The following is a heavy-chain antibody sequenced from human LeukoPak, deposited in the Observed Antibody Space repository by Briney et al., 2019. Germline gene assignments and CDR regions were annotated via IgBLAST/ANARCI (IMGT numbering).Heavy chain of an antibody. CDR2: VSYSGRT. Sequence: SETLSLTCTVSGAPISNYYWSWIRQPPGKGLECIGYVSYSGRTNHNPSLKSRVTISADTSKNQFSLKLTSVTAADTAVYYCARHERGAGNLDYWGQGTLVTVSS. J-gene: IGHJ4*02. D-gene: IGHD1-1*01. CDR1: GAPISNYY. V-gene: IGHV4-59*08. CDR3: ARHERGAGNLDY.